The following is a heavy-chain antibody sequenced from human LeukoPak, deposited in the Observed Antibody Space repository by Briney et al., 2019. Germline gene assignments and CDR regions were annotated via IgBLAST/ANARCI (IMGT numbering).Heavy chain of an antibody. CDR3: ASQGHYDSSPFDP. Sequence: PSETLSLTCTVSGGSISNNNYYWGWIRQPPGKGLEWIGSIYYSGTTYYNPSLKSRVTISLDTSKNQLSLKLNSVTAADTAVYYCASQGHYDSSPFDPWGQGTLVTVSS. CDR2: IYYSGTT. V-gene: IGHV4-39*01. CDR1: GGSISNNNYY. D-gene: IGHD3-22*01. J-gene: IGHJ5*02.